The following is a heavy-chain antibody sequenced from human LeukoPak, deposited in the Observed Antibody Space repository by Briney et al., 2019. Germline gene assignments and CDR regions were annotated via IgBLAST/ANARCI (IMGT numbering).Heavy chain of an antibody. V-gene: IGHV4-39*01. D-gene: IGHD3-10*01. J-gene: IGHJ5*02. CDR3: ARSLGANTWVGNWFDP. Sequence: SETLSLTCSVSGGSISSPNHDWAWIRQPPGQGLEWIGSTYYSATTYYNLSLKSRVILSVDTSQNQFSLKLSSVTAADTAIYFCARSLGANTWVGNWFDPWGQGTLVTVSP. CDR2: TYYSATT. CDR1: GGSISSPNHD.